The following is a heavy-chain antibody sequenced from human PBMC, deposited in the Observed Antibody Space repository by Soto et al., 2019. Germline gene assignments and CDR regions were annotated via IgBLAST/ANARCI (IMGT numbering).Heavy chain of an antibody. CDR1: GGSVFSSSSY. D-gene: IGHD3-16*01. J-gene: IGHJ4*02. Sequence: LSLTCTVTGGSVFSSSSYWAWIRQSPGKGLEWIGQIFYNGKTYYSPSLGSRVTMSVDSSNNLFSLSLRSVTAADTALYYCARLGGLTEFSGPWCKFEQWGRGILVTVSS. CDR2: IFYNGKT. V-gene: IGHV4-39*01. CDR3: ARLGGLTEFSGPWCKFEQ.